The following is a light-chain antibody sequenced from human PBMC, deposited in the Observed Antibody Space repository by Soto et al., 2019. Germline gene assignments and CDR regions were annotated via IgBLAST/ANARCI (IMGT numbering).Light chain of an antibody. V-gene: IGLV2-23*02. CDR2: EVA. CDR1: STDPATYDL. Sequence: QSALTQPASVSVSPGQSITIPCTGTSTDPATYDLVSWYQPHPGKAPQLIIYEVAKRPSGVSARFSGSQSGDTASLTISGLQAAAEAYYYGCSSLFGGGTKLTVL. J-gene: IGLJ2*01. CDR3: CSSL.